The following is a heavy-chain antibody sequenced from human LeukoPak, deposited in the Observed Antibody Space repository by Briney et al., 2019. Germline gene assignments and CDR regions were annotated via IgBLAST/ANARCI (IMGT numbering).Heavy chain of an antibody. CDR2: IIPICGTA. CDR3: ARDFRYYYDSSGLNAALNWFDP. CDR1: GCTLSSHP. Sequence: AVTVSCKDSGCTLSSHPSIWVRQAPGQGLEWMGGIIPICGTANYAQKFQGRVTITTDESTSTAYMELSSLRSEDTAVYYCARDFRYYYDSSGLNAALNWFDPWGQGTLVTVSS. V-gene: IGHV1-69*05. D-gene: IGHD3-22*01. J-gene: IGHJ5*02.